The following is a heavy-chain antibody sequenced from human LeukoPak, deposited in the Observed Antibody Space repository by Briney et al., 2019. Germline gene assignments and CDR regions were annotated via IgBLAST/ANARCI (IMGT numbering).Heavy chain of an antibody. V-gene: IGHV3-30*18. CDR1: GFTFSSYG. CDR2: ISYDGSNK. D-gene: IGHD3-10*01. Sequence: GGPLRLSCAASGFTFSSYGMHWVRQAPGKGLEWVAVISYDGSNKYYADSVKGRFTISRDNSKNTLYLQMNSLRAEDTAVYYCAKDARGSYYANLYYYYGMDVWGQGTTVTVSS. CDR3: AKDARGSYYANLYYYYGMDV. J-gene: IGHJ6*02.